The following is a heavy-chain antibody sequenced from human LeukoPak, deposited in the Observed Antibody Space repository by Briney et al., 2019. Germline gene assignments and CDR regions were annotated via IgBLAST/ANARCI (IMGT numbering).Heavy chain of an antibody. CDR2: INHSGST. J-gene: IGHJ4*02. CDR1: GGSFSGYY. D-gene: IGHD2-2*02. CDR3: ARGGGYCSSTSCYTPNYFDY. Sequence: PSETLSLTCAVYGGSFSGYYWSWIRQPPGKGLEWIGEINHSGSTNYNPSLKSRVTISVDTSKNQFSLKLSSVTAADTAVYYCARGGGYCSSTSCYTPNYFDYWGQGTLVTVSS. V-gene: IGHV4-34*01.